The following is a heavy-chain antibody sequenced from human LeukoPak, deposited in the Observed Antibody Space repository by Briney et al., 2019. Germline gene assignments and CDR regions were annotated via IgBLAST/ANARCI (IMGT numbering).Heavy chain of an antibody. CDR1: GYTFTSYD. Sequence: GASVKVSCKASGYTFTSYDINWMRQATGQGLEWMGWMNPNSGNTGYAQKFQGRVTMTRNTSISTAYMELCSLRSEDTAVYYCARGSRYYYDSSGYSFDYWGQGTLVTVSS. CDR3: ARGSRYYYDSSGYSFDY. J-gene: IGHJ4*02. CDR2: MNPNSGNT. D-gene: IGHD3-22*01. V-gene: IGHV1-8*01.